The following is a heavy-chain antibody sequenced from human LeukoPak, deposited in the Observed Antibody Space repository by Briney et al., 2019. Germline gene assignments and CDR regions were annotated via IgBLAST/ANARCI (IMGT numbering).Heavy chain of an antibody. CDR1: GFTFSSYW. D-gene: IGHD3-22*01. CDR3: ARVNRENYYDSSGYPDY. J-gene: IGHJ4*02. Sequence: GGSLRLSCAASGFTFSSYWMSWVRQAPGKGLEWVANIKQDGSEKYYVDSVKGRFTISRDNAKNSLYLQMNSLRAEDTAVYYCARVNRENYYDSSGYPDYWGQGTLVAVSS. CDR2: IKQDGSEK. V-gene: IGHV3-7*01.